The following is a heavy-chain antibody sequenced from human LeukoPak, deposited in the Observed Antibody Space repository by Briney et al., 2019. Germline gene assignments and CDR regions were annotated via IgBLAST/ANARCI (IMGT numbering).Heavy chain of an antibody. V-gene: IGHV4-59*01. J-gene: IGHJ4*02. Sequence: KSSETLSLTCTVSGGSISSYYWSWIRQPPGQGLEWIGYIYYSESTNYNPSLKSRVTISVDTSKNQFFLNLSSVTAADTAVYYCARLSLAAPPDYWGQGTLVTVSS. CDR1: GGSISSYY. CDR3: ARLSLAAPPDY. D-gene: IGHD6-6*01. CDR2: IYYSEST.